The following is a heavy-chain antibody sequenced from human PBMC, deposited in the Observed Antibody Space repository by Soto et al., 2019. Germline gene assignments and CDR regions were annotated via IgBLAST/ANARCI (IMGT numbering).Heavy chain of an antibody. D-gene: IGHD6-6*01. Sequence: QVQLVESGGGVVQPGRSLRLSCAASGFTFSSYGMHWVRQAPGKGLEWVAVIWYDGSNKYYADSVKGRLTISRDNSKNTLYLQMNGLRAEDRAVYYCARDRQLAGYYFDYWGQGTLVTVSS. J-gene: IGHJ4*02. CDR1: GFTFSSYG. CDR2: IWYDGSNK. V-gene: IGHV3-33*01. CDR3: ARDRQLAGYYFDY.